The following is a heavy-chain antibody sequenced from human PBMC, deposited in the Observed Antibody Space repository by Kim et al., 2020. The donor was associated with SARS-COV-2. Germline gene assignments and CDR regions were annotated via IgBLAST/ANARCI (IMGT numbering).Heavy chain of an antibody. V-gene: IGHV4-39*07. D-gene: IGHD6-19*01. CDR2: IYYSGNT. J-gene: IGHJ4*02. Sequence: SETLSLTCTVSGGSISSSSYFWGWIRQPPGKGLEWIGSIYYSGNTYYNPSLKSRVTISVDTSKNQFSLRLISVTAADTAVYYCARVRSSGWYELGYWGQGILVTVSS. CDR1: GGSISSSSYF. CDR3: ARVRSSGWYELGY.